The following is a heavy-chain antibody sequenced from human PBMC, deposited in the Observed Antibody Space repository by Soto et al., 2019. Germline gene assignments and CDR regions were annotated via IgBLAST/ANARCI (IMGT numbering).Heavy chain of an antibody. CDR2: IYPSDSDI. D-gene: IGHD2-2*01. V-gene: IGHV5-51*01. Sequence: GESLKISCKTSGYSFTSHWIAWVRQMPGKGLEWMGIIYPSDSDIRYRPSFQGQVTISVDKSISTAYLRWSSLKASDTATYYCARQDYSNYRGGMDVWGQGTTVTVSS. CDR1: GYSFTSHW. CDR3: ARQDYSNYRGGMDV. J-gene: IGHJ6*02.